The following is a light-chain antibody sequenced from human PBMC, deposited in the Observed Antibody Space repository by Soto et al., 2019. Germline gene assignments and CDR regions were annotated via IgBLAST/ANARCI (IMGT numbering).Light chain of an antibody. CDR2: WAS. CDR1: QSVLFSSTGRNY. V-gene: IGKV4-1*01. J-gene: IGKJ2*01. CDR3: QHYYSAPYS. Sequence: DIVMTQSPESLAVSLGERATINCKSNQSVLFSSTGRNYLAWYQQKPGLPPKLIMSWASTRESGVPDRFSGGGSGTDFTLTITSLQAEDVATYYCQHYYSAPYSFGQGTTLQMK.